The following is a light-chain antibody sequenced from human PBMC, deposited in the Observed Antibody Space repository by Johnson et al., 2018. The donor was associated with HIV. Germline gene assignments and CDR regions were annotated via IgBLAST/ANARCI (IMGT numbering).Light chain of an antibody. CDR3: GTWETSLSAGLLYV. Sequence: VLTQPPSVSAAPGQKVTISCSGSSSNIGNNYVSWYHHLPGTAPKLLIYDNDKRPSGTPDRFSGSKSATSATLAITGLQTGDEADYYCGTWETSLSAGLLYVFGPGTKVTVL. J-gene: IGLJ1*01. V-gene: IGLV1-51*01. CDR2: DND. CDR1: SSNIGNNY.